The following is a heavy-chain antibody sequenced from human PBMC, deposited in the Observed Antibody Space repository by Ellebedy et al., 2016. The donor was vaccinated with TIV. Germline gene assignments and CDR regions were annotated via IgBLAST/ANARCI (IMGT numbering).Heavy chain of an antibody. Sequence: GESLKISCAASGFTFSADVMHWVRQAPGKGLEWVAVIADDVSNKHYADSVKGRFTISRDNSKNTLYLEMNSLRPEDTAVYYCAKVMGEQWLVFDYWGQGTLVTVSS. V-gene: IGHV3-30*18. D-gene: IGHD6-19*01. CDR3: AKVMGEQWLVFDY. J-gene: IGHJ4*02. CDR2: IADDVSNK. CDR1: GFTFSADV.